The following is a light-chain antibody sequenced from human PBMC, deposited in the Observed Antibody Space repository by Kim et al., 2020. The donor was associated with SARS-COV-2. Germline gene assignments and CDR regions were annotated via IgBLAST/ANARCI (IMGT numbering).Light chain of an antibody. CDR3: QQYNNYPWT. J-gene: IGKJ1*01. CDR2: KGS. Sequence: DIQMTQSPSTLSASVGDRVTITCRASQSISTWMAWHQQFPGKATEPVINKGSSLENGVPSRFSGSGSGTEFTLTISSLQPDDFAAYYCQQYNNYPWTFGQGTKVDIK. CDR1: QSISTW. V-gene: IGKV1-5*03.